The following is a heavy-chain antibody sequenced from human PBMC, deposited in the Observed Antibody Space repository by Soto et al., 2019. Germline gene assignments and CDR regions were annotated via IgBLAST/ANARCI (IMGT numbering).Heavy chain of an antibody. Sequence: QVQLVPSGAEVKKPGAAVKVSCKASGYTFTSYGISWVRQAPGQGLEWMGWISAYNGNTNYARKIQGRVTMATDICRSTAYMERRSLRSDDTAVYYCSRGDMGYDGGDYWGQGTLVTVSS. CDR3: SRGDMGYDGGDY. D-gene: IGHD5-12*01. CDR2: ISAYNGNT. J-gene: IGHJ4*02. V-gene: IGHV1-18*04. CDR1: GYTFTSYG.